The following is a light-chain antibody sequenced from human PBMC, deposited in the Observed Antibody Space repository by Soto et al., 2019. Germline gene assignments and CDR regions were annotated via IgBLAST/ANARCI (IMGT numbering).Light chain of an antibody. J-gene: IGLJ1*01. V-gene: IGLV2-14*01. CDR2: DVS. CDR3: NSYTTSSTYV. Sequence: QSALTQPASVSGSPGQSIAISCTGTSSDIGSYNRVSWYQQPPGTAPRLIIHDVSNRPSGVSTRFSGSKSGNTASLTISGLQAEEEAEYFCNSYTTSSTYVFGPGTKVTVL. CDR1: SSDIGSYNR.